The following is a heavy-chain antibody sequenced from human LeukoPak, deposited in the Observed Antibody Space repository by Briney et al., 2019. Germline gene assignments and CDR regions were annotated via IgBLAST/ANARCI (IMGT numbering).Heavy chain of an antibody. Sequence: GGSLRLSCAASGFTFDDYAMHWVRQAPGKGLEWVSGISWNSGSIGYADSVKGRFTISRDNAKNSLYLQMNSLRAEDTAVYYCARDLNLDSWGQGTLVTVSS. CDR1: GFTFDDYA. D-gene: IGHD1-14*01. CDR3: ARDLNLDS. V-gene: IGHV3-9*01. J-gene: IGHJ4*02. CDR2: ISWNSGSI.